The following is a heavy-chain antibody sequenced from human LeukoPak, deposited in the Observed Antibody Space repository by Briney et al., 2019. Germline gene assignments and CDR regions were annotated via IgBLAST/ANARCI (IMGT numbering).Heavy chain of an antibody. Sequence: ASVKVSCKASGYTFTGYYMHWVRQAPGQGLEWMGWINPNSGGTNYAQKFQGRVTMTRDTSISTAYIELSRLRSDDTAVYYCARDHIVVVPAAKSYYYYGMDVWGQGTTVTVSS. D-gene: IGHD2-2*01. CDR1: GYTFTGYY. CDR3: ARDHIVVVPAAKSYYYYGMDV. V-gene: IGHV1-2*02. CDR2: INPNSGGT. J-gene: IGHJ6*02.